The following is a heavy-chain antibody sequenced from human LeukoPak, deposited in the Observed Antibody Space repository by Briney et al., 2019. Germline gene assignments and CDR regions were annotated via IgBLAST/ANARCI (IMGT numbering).Heavy chain of an antibody. CDR3: ARDQGGYCGGDCHNWFDP. Sequence: SETLSLTCTVSGGSISSGSYYWSWIRQPAGKGLEWIGRIYTSGSTNYNPSLKSRVTISVDTSKNQFSLKLSSVTAADTAVYYCARDQGGYCGGDCHNWFDPWGQGTLVTVSS. CDR2: IYTSGST. CDR1: GGSISSGSYY. D-gene: IGHD2-21*02. J-gene: IGHJ5*02. V-gene: IGHV4-61*02.